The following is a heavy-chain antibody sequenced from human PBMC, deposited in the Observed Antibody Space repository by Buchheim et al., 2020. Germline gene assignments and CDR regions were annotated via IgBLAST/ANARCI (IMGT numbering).Heavy chain of an antibody. CDR3: ARGRGNRYYYDSSGTAYFDY. V-gene: IGHV4-31*03. J-gene: IGHJ4*02. CDR2: IYYSGST. CDR1: GGSISSGGYY. Sequence: QVQLQESGPGLVKPSQTLSLTCTVSGGSISSGGYYWSWIRQHPGKGLEWIGYIYYSGSTYYNPSLKSRVTISVDTSKNQFSLKLSSVAAADTAVYYCARGRGNRYYYDSSGTAYFDYWGQGTL. D-gene: IGHD3-22*01.